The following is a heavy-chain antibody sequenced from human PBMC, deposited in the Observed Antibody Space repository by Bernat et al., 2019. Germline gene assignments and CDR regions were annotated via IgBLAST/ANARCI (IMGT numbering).Heavy chain of an antibody. CDR3: ASGGYYDSSGWDAFDI. D-gene: IGHD3-22*01. CDR1: GFTFSSYG. V-gene: IGHV3-33*01. J-gene: IGHJ3*02. CDR2: IWYDGSNK. Sequence: QVQLVESGGGVVQPGRSLRLSCAASGFTFSSYGMHWVRQAPGKGLEWVAVIWYDGSNKYYADSVKGRFTISRDNSKNTLYLQMNSLRAEDTAVYYCASGGYYDSSGWDAFDIWCQGTMVTVSS.